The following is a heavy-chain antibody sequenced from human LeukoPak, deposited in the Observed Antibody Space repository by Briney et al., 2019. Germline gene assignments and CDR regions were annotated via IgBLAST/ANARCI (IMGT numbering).Heavy chain of an antibody. J-gene: IGHJ1*01. D-gene: IGHD6-13*01. Sequence: GGSLRLSCAASGFTFDDYTMHWVRQAPGKGLEWVSLISWDGGSTYYADSVKGRITISRDNSKNSLYLQINRLRTEDTALYYCAKDTAPGEAAAGTGYFQHWGQGTLVTVSS. CDR3: AKDTAPGEAAAGTGYFQH. V-gene: IGHV3-43*01. CDR1: GFTFDDYT. CDR2: ISWDGGST.